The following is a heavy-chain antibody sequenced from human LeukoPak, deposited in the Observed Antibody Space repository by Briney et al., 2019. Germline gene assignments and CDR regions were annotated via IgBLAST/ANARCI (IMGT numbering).Heavy chain of an antibody. V-gene: IGHV3-23*01. CDR1: GFTLSSYA. J-gene: IGHJ4*02. Sequence: QTGGSLRLSCAASGFTLSSYAMSWARQAPGKGLEWVSLISGNAGSTYYADSVKGRFTISRDITKNTLYLQMNSLRAEDTAVYYCAKDGLQFSEWLPPLGYWGQGTLVTVSS. D-gene: IGHD3-3*01. CDR2: ISGNAGST. CDR3: AKDGLQFSEWLPPLGY.